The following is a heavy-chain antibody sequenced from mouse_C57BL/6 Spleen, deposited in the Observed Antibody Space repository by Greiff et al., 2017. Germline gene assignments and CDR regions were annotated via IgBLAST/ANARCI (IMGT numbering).Heavy chain of an antibody. CDR2: IDPSDSYT. D-gene: IGHD3-2*02. Sequence: QVQLQQPGAELVKPGASVKLSCKASGYTFTSYWMQWVKQRPGQGLEWIGEIDPSDSYTNYNQKFKGKATLTVDTSSSTAYMQLSSLTSEDSAVYYCARYSSGYVGKYAMDYWGQGTSVTVSS. CDR3: ARYSSGYVGKYAMDY. CDR1: GYTFTSYW. V-gene: IGHV1-50*01. J-gene: IGHJ4*01.